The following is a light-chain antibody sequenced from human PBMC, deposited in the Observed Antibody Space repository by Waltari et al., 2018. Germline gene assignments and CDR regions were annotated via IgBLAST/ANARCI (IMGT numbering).Light chain of an antibody. CDR2: GAS. V-gene: IGKV3-20*01. CDR3: QHYVRLPAT. CDR1: PSDGTS. J-gene: IGKJ1*01. Sequence: EVVLTQSPGTLSLSPGERATLACGASPSDGTSLAWYQQKPGQAPRLLIYGASRRATGIPDRFSGRGSGTDFSLTISRLEPEDFAVYYCQHYVRLPATFGQGTKVEI.